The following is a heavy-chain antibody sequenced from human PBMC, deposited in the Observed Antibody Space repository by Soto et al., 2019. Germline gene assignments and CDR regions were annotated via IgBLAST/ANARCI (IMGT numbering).Heavy chain of an antibody. Sequence: ASVKVSCKASGGTFSSYAIHWVRQAPGQRLEWMGWINAGNGNTKYSQKFQGRVTITRDTSASTAYMELSSLRSEDTAVYYCARDITMVRGVGSGYWGQGTLVTVSS. CDR3: ARDITMVRGVGSGY. D-gene: IGHD3-10*01. CDR1: GGTFSSYA. J-gene: IGHJ4*02. V-gene: IGHV1-3*01. CDR2: INAGNGNT.